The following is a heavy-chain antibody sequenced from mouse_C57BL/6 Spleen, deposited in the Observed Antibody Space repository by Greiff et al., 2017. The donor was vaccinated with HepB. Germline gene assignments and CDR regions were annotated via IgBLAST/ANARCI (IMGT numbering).Heavy chain of an antibody. D-gene: IGHD1-1*01. CDR1: GYSITSGYY. Sequence: EVKLLESGPGLVKPSQSLSLTCSVTGYSITSGYYWNWIRQFPGNKLEWMGYISYDGSNNYNPSLKNRISITRDTSKNQFFLKLNSVTTEDTATYYCARDYYDWFAYWGQGTLVTVSA. CDR2: ISYDGSN. J-gene: IGHJ3*01. CDR3: ARDYYDWFAY. V-gene: IGHV3-6*01.